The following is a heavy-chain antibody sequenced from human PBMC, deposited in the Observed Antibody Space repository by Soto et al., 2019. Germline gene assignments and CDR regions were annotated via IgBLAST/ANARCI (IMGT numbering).Heavy chain of an antibody. J-gene: IGHJ6*02. Sequence: GASVTVSCKASVYTFPTYDSSWVRQAPGQGLEWMGRISTYNGNTNYPQSLQGRLTMTTDTSTTTAYMELRSLRSDDTAVYYCARDPYHVLMVNAPNLYGMDVWGQGTTVTVSS. CDR3: ARDPYHVLMVNAPNLYGMDV. V-gene: IGHV1-18*01. CDR2: ISTYNGNT. D-gene: IGHD2-8*01. CDR1: VYTFPTYD.